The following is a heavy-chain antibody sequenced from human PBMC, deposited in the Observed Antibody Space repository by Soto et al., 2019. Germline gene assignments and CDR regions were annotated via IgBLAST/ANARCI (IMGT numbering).Heavy chain of an antibody. J-gene: IGHJ6*02. CDR3: ARAAREFDYYYGMDV. CDR1: GGSISSSNW. D-gene: IGHD6-6*01. CDR2: IYHSGST. Sequence: SETLSLTCAVSGGSISSSNWWSWVRQPPGKGLEWIGEIYHSGSTNYNPSLKSRVTISVDKSKNQFSLKLSSVTAADTAVYYCARAAREFDYYYGMDVWGQGTTVTVSS. V-gene: IGHV4-4*02.